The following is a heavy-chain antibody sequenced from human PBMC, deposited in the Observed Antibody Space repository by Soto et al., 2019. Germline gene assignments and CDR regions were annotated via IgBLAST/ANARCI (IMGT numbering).Heavy chain of an antibody. J-gene: IGHJ4*02. CDR2: IYYSGTT. V-gene: IGHV4-28*01. CDR1: GYSISSSNW. Sequence: QVQLQESGPGLVKPSDTLSLTCAVSGYSISSSNWWGWIRQPPGKGLEWIGYIYYSGTTYYNPSRKSXVTQSXXTSKNQFSLKLTSVTAVDTAVYYCARREIQGPIDYWGQGTLVTVSS. D-gene: IGHD1-26*01. CDR3: ARREIQGPIDY.